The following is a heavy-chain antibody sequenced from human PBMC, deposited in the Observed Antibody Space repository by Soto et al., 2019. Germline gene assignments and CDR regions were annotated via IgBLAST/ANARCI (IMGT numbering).Heavy chain of an antibody. D-gene: IGHD6-13*01. CDR1: GFTFGDYA. CDR2: ISSSSSYT. Sequence: PGGSLRLSCTASGFTFGDYAMSWFRQAPGKGLEWVSYISSSSSYTNYADSVEGRFTISRDNAKNSLYLQMNSLRAEDTAVYYCARASERSSLVFPYYGMDVWGQGNTVTVSS. J-gene: IGHJ6*02. CDR3: ARASERSSLVFPYYGMDV. V-gene: IGHV3-11*06.